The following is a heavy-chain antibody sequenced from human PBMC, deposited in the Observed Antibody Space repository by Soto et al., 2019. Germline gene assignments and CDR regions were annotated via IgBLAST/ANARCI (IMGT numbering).Heavy chain of an antibody. CDR2: IYYIGST. CDR3: ERDKGGVGYSRRKKDYYYYYGMDV. V-gene: IGHV4-61*01. Sequence: SETLSLTFTVSGGSVISGSYYWCWILHPPGKRLEWIGYIYYIGSTNYSPSLKKRVTISVDTSQNQFYQQLSSVTAEDTAVYYCERDKGGVGYSRRKKDYYYYYGMDVWGQGPTVTVSS. D-gene: IGHD6-13*01. CDR1: GGSVISGSYY. J-gene: IGHJ6*02.